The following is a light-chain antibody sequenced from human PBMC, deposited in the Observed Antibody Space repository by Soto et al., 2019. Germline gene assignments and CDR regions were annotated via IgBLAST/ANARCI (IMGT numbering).Light chain of an antibody. Sequence: DIEMTQSPSSLSVSVGDSVTINCRTSQSIATYLNWYQQKPGKAPKLLIYAASSLQSGVPSRFSGSGSGTEFTLTITSLRPEDFATYYCQQSYSTPRTFGQGTKVDIK. J-gene: IGKJ1*01. CDR2: AAS. CDR3: QQSYSTPRT. CDR1: QSIATY. V-gene: IGKV1-39*01.